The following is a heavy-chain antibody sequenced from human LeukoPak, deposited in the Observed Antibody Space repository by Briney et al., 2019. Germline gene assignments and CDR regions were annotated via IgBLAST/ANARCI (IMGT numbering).Heavy chain of an antibody. CDR1: GFTLSNFA. V-gene: IGHV3-23*01. CDR3: ARISARSFAY. CDR2: MSADGGST. J-gene: IGHJ4*02. Sequence: GGSLRLSSAASGFTLSNFAMSWVRQAPGKGLEWVSLMSADGGSTFYADSVKGRFTISRDLSRNTLYLQLNSLRAEDTALYYCARISARSFAYWGQGTLVTVSS.